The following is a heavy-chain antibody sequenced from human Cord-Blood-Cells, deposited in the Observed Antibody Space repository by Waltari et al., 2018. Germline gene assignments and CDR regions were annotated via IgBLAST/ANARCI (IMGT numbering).Heavy chain of an antibody. CDR2: TYYRSKWYN. J-gene: IGHJ5*02. D-gene: IGHD6-13*01. Sequence: QLQLQQSGPGLVKPSQTLSLTCAISGDSVSSNSAARNSLRQSPSRGLEWLGRTYYRSKWYNDYAVSVKSRITINPDTSKNQFSLQLNSVTPEDTAVYYCARDGIAASADWFDPWGQGTLVTVSS. CDR3: ARDGIAASADWFDP. CDR1: GDSVSSNSAA. V-gene: IGHV6-1*01.